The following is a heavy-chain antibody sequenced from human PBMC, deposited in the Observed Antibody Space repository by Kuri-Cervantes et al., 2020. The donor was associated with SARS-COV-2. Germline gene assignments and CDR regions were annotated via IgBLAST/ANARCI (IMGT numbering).Heavy chain of an antibody. V-gene: IGHV4-34*01. J-gene: IGHJ3*02. D-gene: IGHD5-18*01. CDR1: GGSFSGYY. CDR2: IYYSGST. Sequence: SQTLSLTCAVYGGSFSGYYWSWIRQPPGKGLEWIGSIYYSGSTYYNPSLKSRVTISVDTSKNQFSLKLSSVTAADTAVYYCARERGYSLNAFDIWGQGTMVTVSS. CDR3: ARERGYSLNAFDI.